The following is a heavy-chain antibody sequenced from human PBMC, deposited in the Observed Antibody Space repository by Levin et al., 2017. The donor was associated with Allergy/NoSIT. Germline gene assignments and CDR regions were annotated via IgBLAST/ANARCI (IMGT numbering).Heavy chain of an antibody. J-gene: IGHJ6*03. CDR2: ISWNSGSI. CDR3: AKDTYNGYCSGGSCYPTGVFYYYYMDV. CDR1: GFTFDDYA. V-gene: IGHV3-9*01. D-gene: IGHD2-15*01. Sequence: GESLKISCAASGFTFDDYAMHWVRQAPGKGLEWVSGISWNSGSIGYADSVKGRFTISRDNAKNSLYLQMNSLRAEDTALYYCAKDTYNGYCSGGSCYPTGVFYYYYMDVWGKGTTVTVSS.